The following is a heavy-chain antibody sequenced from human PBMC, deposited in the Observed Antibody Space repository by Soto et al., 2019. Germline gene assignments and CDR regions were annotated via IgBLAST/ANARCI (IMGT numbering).Heavy chain of an antibody. CDR2: FDPEDGET. J-gene: IGHJ6*02. V-gene: IGHV1-24*01. Sequence: QVPLVQSGAEVKKPGASVKVSCKVSGYTLTELSMHWVRQAPGKGLEWMGGFDPEDGETIYAQKFQGRVTMTEDTSTDTAYMELSSLRSEDTAVYYCATDSYSSSSVGYYGMDVWGQGTTVTVSS. D-gene: IGHD6-6*01. CDR1: GYTLTELS. CDR3: ATDSYSSSSVGYYGMDV.